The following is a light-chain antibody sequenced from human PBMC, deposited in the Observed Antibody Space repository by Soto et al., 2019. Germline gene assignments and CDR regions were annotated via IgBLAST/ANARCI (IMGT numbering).Light chain of an antibody. CDR2: DAS. V-gene: IGKV3-11*01. CDR3: QQRYNLPLA. J-gene: IGKJ4*01. Sequence: EIMLTQSPATLSLSPGDRATLSCRASQSVSSSLAWYQQKPGRAPRLLIYDASNRATGIPARFSGSGSGTDFTLTISNLEPEDFAVYYCQQRYNLPLAFGGGTKVEIK. CDR1: QSVSSS.